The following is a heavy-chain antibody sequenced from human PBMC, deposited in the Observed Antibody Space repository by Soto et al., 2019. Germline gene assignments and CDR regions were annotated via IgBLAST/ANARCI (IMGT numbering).Heavy chain of an antibody. CDR2: ISGGGSST. CDR3: ARGGGSGWYDY. J-gene: IGHJ5*01. V-gene: IGHV3-23*01. CDR1: AFTFSSYA. D-gene: IGHD3-16*01. Sequence: GGSLRLSCAASAFTFSSYAMSWVRQAPGKGLEWVSSISGGGSSTYYADSVKGRFTISRDNSKNTLYLQMNGLRAEDTAVYYCARGGGSGWYDYWGHGTLVTVSS.